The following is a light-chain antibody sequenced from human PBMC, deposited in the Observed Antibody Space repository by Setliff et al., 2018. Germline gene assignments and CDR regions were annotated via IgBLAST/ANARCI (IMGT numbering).Light chain of an antibody. Sequence: QSALTQPPSASGSPGQSVTVSCTGTSNDVGGYNYVSWYQQHPGKAPKLMIYEVSKRPSGVPDRFSGSKSGNTASLTVSGLQAEDEADYYCSSYAGSNNFPYVFGTGTKVTVL. CDR1: SNDVGGYNY. CDR3: SSYAGSNNFPYV. V-gene: IGLV2-8*01. CDR2: EVS. J-gene: IGLJ1*01.